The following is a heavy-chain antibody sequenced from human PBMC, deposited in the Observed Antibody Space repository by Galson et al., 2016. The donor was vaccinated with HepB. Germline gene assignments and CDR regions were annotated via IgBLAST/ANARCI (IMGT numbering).Heavy chain of an antibody. D-gene: IGHD1-26*01. CDR3: ARGSYWLLQTGDYFDY. J-gene: IGHJ4*02. CDR2: ISISSSYI. V-gene: IGHV3-21*01. CDR1: GFTFNSYT. Sequence: SLRLSCAASGFTFNSYTMNWVRQAPGKGLEWVSSISISSSYIYYADSVKGRFTISRDNAENSLYLQMNSLRAEDTAVYCCARGSYWLLQTGDYFDYWGQGTLITVSS.